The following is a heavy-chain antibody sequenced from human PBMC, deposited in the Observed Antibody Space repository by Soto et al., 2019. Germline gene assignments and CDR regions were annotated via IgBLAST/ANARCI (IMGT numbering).Heavy chain of an antibody. V-gene: IGHV1-69*12. CDR3: ARNGVYYDSSGYYQPYWYFDL. CDR2: IIPIFGTA. D-gene: IGHD3-22*01. CDR1: GGTFSSYA. Sequence: QVQLVQSGAEVKKPGSSVKVSCKASGGTFSSYAISWVRQAPGQGLEWMGGIIPIFGTANYAQKFQGRVTITADESTSTAYRELSSLRSEDAAVYYCARNGVYYDSSGYYQPYWYFDLWGRGTLVTVSS. J-gene: IGHJ2*01.